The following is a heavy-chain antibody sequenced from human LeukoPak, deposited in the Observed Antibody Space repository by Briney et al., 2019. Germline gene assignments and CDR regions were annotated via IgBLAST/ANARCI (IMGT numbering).Heavy chain of an antibody. Sequence: PGGSLRLSCAASGFTFSNYWMHWVRQAPGKGLVWVSRIDSDGKSTNYADSVKGRFTISRDNAKNTLYLQMYSLRVEDTAVYYCVRDKEVVTGIGWFDPWGQGTLVTVSS. J-gene: IGHJ5*02. V-gene: IGHV3-74*01. D-gene: IGHD2-21*02. CDR3: VRDKEVVTGIGWFDP. CDR2: IDSDGKST. CDR1: GFTFSNYW.